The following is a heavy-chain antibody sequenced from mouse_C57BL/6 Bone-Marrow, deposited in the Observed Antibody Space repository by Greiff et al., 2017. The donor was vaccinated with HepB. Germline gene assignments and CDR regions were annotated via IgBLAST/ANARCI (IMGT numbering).Heavy chain of an antibody. CDR1: GFTFSDYG. J-gene: IGHJ2*01. CDR3: ARMGTTDFDY. D-gene: IGHD2-3*01. CDR2: ISSGSSTI. V-gene: IGHV5-17*01. Sequence: EVKLVESGGGLVKPGGSLKLSCAASGFTFSDYGMHWVRQAPETGLEWVAYISSGSSTIYYADTVKGRFTISRDNAKNTLFLQMTSLRSEDTAMYYCARMGTTDFDYWGQGTTLTVSS.